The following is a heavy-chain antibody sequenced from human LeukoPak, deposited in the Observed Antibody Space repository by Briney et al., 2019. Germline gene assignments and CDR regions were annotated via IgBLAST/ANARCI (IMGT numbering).Heavy chain of an antibody. CDR3: ARDPSLPGDY. CDR2: FDPEDGET. J-gene: IGHJ4*02. V-gene: IGHV1-24*01. Sequence: GASVKVSCKVSGYTLTELSMHWVRQAPGKGLEWMGGFDPEDGETIYAQKFQGRVTMTRDTSTSTVYMELSSLRSEDTAVYYCARDPSLPGDYWGQGTLVTVSS. CDR1: GYTLTELS.